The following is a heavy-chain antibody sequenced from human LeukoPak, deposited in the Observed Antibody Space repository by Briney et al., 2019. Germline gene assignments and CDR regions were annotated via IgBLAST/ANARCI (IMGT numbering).Heavy chain of an antibody. V-gene: IGHV4-39*01. J-gene: IGHJ4*02. Sequence: SETLSLTCTVSGGSISSSSYYWGWIRQPPGKGLEWIGSIYYSGSTYYNPSLKSRVTISVDTSKNQFSLKLSPVTAADTAVYYCASQNYYDSSGLDYWGQGTLVTVSS. D-gene: IGHD3-22*01. CDR3: ASQNYYDSSGLDY. CDR2: IYYSGST. CDR1: GGSISSSSYY.